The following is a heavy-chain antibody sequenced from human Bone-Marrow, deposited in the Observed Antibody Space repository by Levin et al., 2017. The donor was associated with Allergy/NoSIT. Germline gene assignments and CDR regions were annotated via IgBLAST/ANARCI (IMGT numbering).Heavy chain of an antibody. J-gene: IGHJ5*02. D-gene: IGHD2-15*01. V-gene: IGHV1-69*08. CDR3: AGGLGYCSPNGCLKFRLDP. CDR1: GNTFSSYT. CDR2: IIPILRTT. Sequence: SVKVSCKASGNTFSSYTFTWVRQAPGQGLEWMGRIIPILRTTNYAQRFQGRINITADTFTSTTYMELSRLRPEDAARFYGAGGLGYCSPNGCLKFRLDPWGQGTLVTVSS.